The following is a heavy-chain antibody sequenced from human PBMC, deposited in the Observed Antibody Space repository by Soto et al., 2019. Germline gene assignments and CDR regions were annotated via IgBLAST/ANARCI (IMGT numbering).Heavy chain of an antibody. V-gene: IGHV3-23*01. CDR1: GFTFSSYA. CDR3: AKDARISGMYHYYYGMDV. J-gene: IGHJ6*02. Sequence: PGGSLRLSCAASGFTFSSYAMSWVRQAPGKGLEWVSAISGSGGSTYYADSAKGRFTISRDNSKNTLYLQMNSLRAEDTAVYYCAKDARISGMYHYYYGMDVWGQGTTVTVSS. CDR2: ISGSGGST. D-gene: IGHD2-15*01.